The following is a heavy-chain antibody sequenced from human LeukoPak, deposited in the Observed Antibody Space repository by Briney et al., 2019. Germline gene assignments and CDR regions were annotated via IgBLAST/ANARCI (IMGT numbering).Heavy chain of an antibody. V-gene: IGHV3-11*06. J-gene: IGHJ4*02. CDR1: GFTFSDYY. Sequence: GGSLRLSCAASGFTFSDYYMSWIRQAPGKGLEWVSYISSSSSYTNYADSVKGRFTISRDNAKNSLYLQMNSLRAEDTAVYYCARVRRTGIVGATYYFGYWGQGTLVTVSS. CDR3: ARVRRTGIVGATYYFGY. D-gene: IGHD1-26*01. CDR2: ISSSSSYT.